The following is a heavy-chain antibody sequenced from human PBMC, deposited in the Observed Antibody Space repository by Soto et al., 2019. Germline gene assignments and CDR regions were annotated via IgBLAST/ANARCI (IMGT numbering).Heavy chain of an antibody. CDR3: VRVVAIPGYPDN. CDR2: IVPIVDTS. V-gene: IGHV1-69*13. Sequence: ASVKVSCKASGYAFTWFNIHWVRQAPGQGLEWMGGIVPIVDTSTYAQKFQGRVTITADESTSTVYMELSSLRSDDTAVYYCVRVVAIPGYPDNWGQGTLVTAPQ. D-gene: IGHD5-12*01. J-gene: IGHJ4*02. CDR1: GYAFTWFN.